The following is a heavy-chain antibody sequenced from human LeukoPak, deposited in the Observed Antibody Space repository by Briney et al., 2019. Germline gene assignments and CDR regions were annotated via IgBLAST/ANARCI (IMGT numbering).Heavy chain of an antibody. CDR1: CGSISSYY. CDR3: ARDPVGYCSGGSCYPPGYFDY. V-gene: IGHV4-59*01. Sequence: SETLSLTCTVSCGSISSYYWSWIRQPPGKGLEWIGYIYYSGSTNYNPSLKSRVTISVDTSKNQFSLKLSSVTAADTAVYYCARDPVGYCSGGSCYPPGYFDYWGQGTLVTVSS. D-gene: IGHD2-15*01. J-gene: IGHJ4*02. CDR2: IYYSGST.